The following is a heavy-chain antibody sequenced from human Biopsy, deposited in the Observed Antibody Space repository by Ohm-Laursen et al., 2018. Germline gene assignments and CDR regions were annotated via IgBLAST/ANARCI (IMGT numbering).Heavy chain of an antibody. CDR1: GGTLSNYG. D-gene: IGHD3-9*01. V-gene: IGHV1-69*06. CDR3: ATKLTGYFHH. J-gene: IGHJ1*01. CDR2: NIPILGTG. Sequence: SVKVSCNAPGGTLSNYGVNWVRQAPGQGLEWLGGNIPILGTGNYAQKFQDRVTVAADTSASTATMELRSLRSDDTAVYYCATKLTGYFHHWGQGTLVIVSS.